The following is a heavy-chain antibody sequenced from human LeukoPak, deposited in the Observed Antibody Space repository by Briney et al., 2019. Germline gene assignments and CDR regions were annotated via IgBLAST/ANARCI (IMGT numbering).Heavy chain of an antibody. CDR1: GFTFSDAW. CDR2: IKSKTDDGTA. J-gene: IGHJ4*02. CDR3: TTYSRAWYHSDC. D-gene: IGHD6-19*01. V-gene: IGHV3-15*01. Sequence: GGSLRLSCAASGFTFSDAWMSWVRQAPGKGLECVGRIKSKTDDGTAEYAAPVKGRFTISRDDSKNTLYLQMNSLKTEDTAVYYCTTYSRAWYHSDCWGQGTLVTVSS.